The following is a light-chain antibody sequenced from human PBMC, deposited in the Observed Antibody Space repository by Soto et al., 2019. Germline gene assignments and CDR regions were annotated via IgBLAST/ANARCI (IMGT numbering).Light chain of an antibody. Sequence: ELVMTQSPATLSVSPGERATLSCRASQSVISNLAWYQQKPGQTPMRLLFGAPTRATGIPATLSGSESGTESTLPISSLQSEDCAVYHCQQDNNWTYNVGQRTTLYIK. CDR1: QSVISN. CDR3: QQDNNWTYN. CDR2: GAP. V-gene: IGKV3-15*01. J-gene: IGKJ2*01.